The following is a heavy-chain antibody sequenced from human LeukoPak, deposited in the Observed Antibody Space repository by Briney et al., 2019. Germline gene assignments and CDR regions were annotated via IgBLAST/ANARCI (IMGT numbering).Heavy chain of an antibody. CDR2: ISAYNGNT. CDR1: GYTFTSYG. J-gene: IGHJ4*02. D-gene: IGHD1-26*01. CDR3: ARRWGSIVTGYYFDY. V-gene: IGHV1-18*01. Sequence: ASVKVSCKASGYTFTSYGISWVRQAPGQGLEWMGRISAYNGNTNHAQKLQGRVTMPTDTSTSTAYMELRSLRSDDTAVYYCARRWGSIVTGYYFDYWGQGTLVTVSS.